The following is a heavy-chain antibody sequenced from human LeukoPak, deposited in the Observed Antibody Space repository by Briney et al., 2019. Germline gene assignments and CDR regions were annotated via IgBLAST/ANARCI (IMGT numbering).Heavy chain of an antibody. CDR2: IGWYRDTF. Sequence: GRSLRLSCAASGFTFHDYAMYWGRQSPGPGLEWGSGIGWYRDTFSADTVKGRFTISRDNDKDSLYLQMDSLREDDTALYYCAKSTPSTDYYGAGVIRRGADVWGQGTTVTVSS. V-gene: IGHV3-9*01. D-gene: IGHD3-10*01. J-gene: IGHJ6*02. CDR3: AKSTPSTDYYGAGVIRRGADV. CDR1: GFTFHDYA.